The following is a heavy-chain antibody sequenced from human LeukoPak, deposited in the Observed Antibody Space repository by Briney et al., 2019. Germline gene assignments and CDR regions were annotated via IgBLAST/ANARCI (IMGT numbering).Heavy chain of an antibody. D-gene: IGHD6-13*01. CDR1: GGTFSSYA. V-gene: IGHV1-69*04. Sequence: GASVKVSCKASGGTFSSYAISWVRQAPGQELEWMGRIIPILGIANYAQKFQGRVTITADKSTSTAYMELSSLRSEDTAVYYCARDRVAAAGTFHWFDPWGQGTLVTVSS. CDR3: ARDRVAAAGTFHWFDP. J-gene: IGHJ5*02. CDR2: IIPILGIA.